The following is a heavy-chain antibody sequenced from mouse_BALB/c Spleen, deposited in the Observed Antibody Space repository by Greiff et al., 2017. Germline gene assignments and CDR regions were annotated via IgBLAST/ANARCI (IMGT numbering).Heavy chain of an antibody. CDR2: ISSGGSYT. D-gene: IGHD2-2*01. CDR1: GFTFSSYA. V-gene: IGHV5-9-3*01. CDR3: ARRGLPAMDY. J-gene: IGHJ4*01. Sequence: EVQGVESGGGLVKPGGSLKLSCAASGFTFSSYAMSWVRQTPEKRLECVATISSGGSYTYYPDSVKGRFTISRDNAKNTLYLQMSSLRSEDTAMYYCARRGLPAMDYWGQGTAVTVSS.